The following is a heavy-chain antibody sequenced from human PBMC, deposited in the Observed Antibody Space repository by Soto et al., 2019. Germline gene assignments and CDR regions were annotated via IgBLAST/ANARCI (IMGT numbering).Heavy chain of an antibody. D-gene: IGHD3-9*01. CDR3: ARGPHILTGYYIGRGWERYFDL. J-gene: IGHJ2*01. CDR1: GGSFSGYY. V-gene: IGHV4-34*01. CDR2: INHSGST. Sequence: QVQLQQWGAGLLKPSETLSLTCAVYGGSFSGYYWSWIRQPPGKGLEWIGEINHSGSTNYNPSLKXPVTISVDTSKNXSSXKXTSVTAADTAVYYCARGPHILTGYYIGRGWERYFDLWGRGTLVTVSS.